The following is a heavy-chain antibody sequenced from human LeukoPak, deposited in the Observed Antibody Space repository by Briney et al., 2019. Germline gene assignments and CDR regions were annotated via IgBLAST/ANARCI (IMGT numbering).Heavy chain of an antibody. CDR2: IWYDGSNK. Sequence: GGSLRLSCAASGFTFSSYGMHWVRRAPGKGLEWVAVIWYDGSNKYYADSVKGRFTISRDNSKNTLYLQMNSLRAEDTAVYYCARDPYSSSWYYFDYWGQGTLVTVSS. CDR1: GFTFSSYG. CDR3: ARDPYSSSWYYFDY. V-gene: IGHV3-33*01. D-gene: IGHD6-13*01. J-gene: IGHJ4*02.